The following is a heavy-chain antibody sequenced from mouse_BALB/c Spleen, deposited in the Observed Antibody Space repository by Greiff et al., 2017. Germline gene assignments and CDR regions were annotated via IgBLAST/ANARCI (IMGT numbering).Heavy chain of an antibody. V-gene: IGHV1-7*01. CDR1: GYTFTSYW. Sequence: QVQLQQSGAELAKPGASVKMSCKASGYTFTSYWMHWVKQRPGQGLEWIGYINPSTGYTEYNQKFKDKATLTADKSSSTAYMQLSSLTSEDSAVYYCASPIYDGYYYAMDYWGQGTSVTVSS. D-gene: IGHD2-3*01. CDR3: ASPIYDGYYYAMDY. CDR2: INPSTGYT. J-gene: IGHJ4*01.